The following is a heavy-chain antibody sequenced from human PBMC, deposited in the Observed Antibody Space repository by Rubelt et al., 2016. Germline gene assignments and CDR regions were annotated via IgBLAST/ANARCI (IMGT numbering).Heavy chain of an antibody. CDR1: GGSISDYY. CDR2: IYTSGST. V-gene: IGHV4-4*07. D-gene: IGHD6-13*01. Sequence: QLQLQQSGPGLVKPSETLSLTCTVSGGSISDYYWSWVRQPAGKGLEWIGRIYTSGSTNYNPSLKSRVTMSLDTSKNQFPLKLSAVTAADTAVYYCARSSRQQQLVHYYYGMDVWGQGTTVTVSS. CDR3: ARSSRQQQLVHYYYGMDV. J-gene: IGHJ6*02.